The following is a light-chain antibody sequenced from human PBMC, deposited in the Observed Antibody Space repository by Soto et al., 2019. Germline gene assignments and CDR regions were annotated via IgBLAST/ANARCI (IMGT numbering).Light chain of an antibody. Sequence: QSALTQPRSVSGSPGQSVTISCTGTSSDVGGYNSVSWYQQHPDKAPKLMIYDVSKRPSGVPDRFSGSKSGNTASLTISGLQAEDEADYYCCSYAGSDTHYVFGTGTKLTVL. CDR3: CSYAGSDTHYV. V-gene: IGLV2-11*01. CDR2: DVS. J-gene: IGLJ1*01. CDR1: SSDVGGYNS.